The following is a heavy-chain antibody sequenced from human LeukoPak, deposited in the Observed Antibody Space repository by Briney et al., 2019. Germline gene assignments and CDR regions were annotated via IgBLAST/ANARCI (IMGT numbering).Heavy chain of an antibody. CDR3: AKALLVVPADLFDY. V-gene: IGHV3-23*01. CDR1: GFTFSSYA. D-gene: IGHD2-2*01. Sequence: GGSLRLSYAASGFTFSSYAMSWVRQAPGKGLEWVSAISGSGGSTYYADSVKGRYTISRDNSKNTLYLQMNSLRAEDTAVYYCAKALLVVPADLFDYWGQGTLVTVSS. J-gene: IGHJ4*02. CDR2: ISGSGGST.